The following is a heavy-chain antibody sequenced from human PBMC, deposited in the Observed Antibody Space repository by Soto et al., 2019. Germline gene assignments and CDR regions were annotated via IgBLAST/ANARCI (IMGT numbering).Heavy chain of an antibody. V-gene: IGHV3-23*01. Sequence: PGGSLRLSCAASGFTSSSYAMSWVRQAPGKGLEWVSAISGSGGSTYYADSVKGRFTISRDNSKNTLYLQMNSLRAEDTAVYYCANDRELVAGDSIDYWGQGTLATVSS. D-gene: IGHD6-19*01. CDR1: GFTSSSYA. J-gene: IGHJ4*02. CDR2: ISGSGGST. CDR3: ANDRELVAGDSIDY.